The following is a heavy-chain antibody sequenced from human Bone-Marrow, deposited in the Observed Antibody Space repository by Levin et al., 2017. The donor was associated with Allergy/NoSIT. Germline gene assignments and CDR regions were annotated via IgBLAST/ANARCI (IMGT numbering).Heavy chain of an antibody. CDR1: GFTFGDYA. J-gene: IGHJ6*02. CDR2: IRSKAYGGTT. D-gene: IGHD3-22*01. CDR3: TRDPPVGDDSSGYYFNYYYYGMDV. Sequence: GGSLRLSCTASGFTFGDYAMSWVRQAPGKGLEWVGFIRSKAYGGTTEYAASVKGRFTISRDDSKSIAYLQMNSLKTEDTAVYYCTRDPPVGDDSSGYYFNYYYYGMDVWGQGTTVTVSS. V-gene: IGHV3-49*04.